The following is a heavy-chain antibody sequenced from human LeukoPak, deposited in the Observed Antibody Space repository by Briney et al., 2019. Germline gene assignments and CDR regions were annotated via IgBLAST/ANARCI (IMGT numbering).Heavy chain of an antibody. CDR2: IIPIFGTA. D-gene: IGHD3-22*01. J-gene: IGHJ4*02. CDR1: GGTFSSYA. V-gene: IGHV1-69*13. Sequence: SVKVSCKVSGGTFSSYAISWVRQAPGQGLEWMGGIIPIFGTANYAQKFQGRVTITADESTSTAYMELSSLRSEDTAVYYCAGGQYYYDSSGYYQGDYWGQGTLVTVSS. CDR3: AGGQYYYDSSGYYQGDY.